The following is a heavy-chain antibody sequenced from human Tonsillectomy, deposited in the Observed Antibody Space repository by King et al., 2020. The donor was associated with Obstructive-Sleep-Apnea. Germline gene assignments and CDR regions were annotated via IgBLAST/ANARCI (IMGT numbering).Heavy chain of an antibody. CDR1: GFTFSDYT. CDR3: AGYCSGGSCYSLSSFDT. CDR2: VSGSGSNI. Sequence: VQLVESGGALVKPGGSLRLSCVASGFTFSDYTLNWVRQAPGKVLEWVSSVSGSGSNINYADSLKGRFTISRDNTKNSLYLQMNNLRAEDTAMYYCAGYCSGGSCYSLSSFDTWGQGTRGSVPS. V-gene: IGHV3-21*01. J-gene: IGHJ4*02. D-gene: IGHD2-15*01.